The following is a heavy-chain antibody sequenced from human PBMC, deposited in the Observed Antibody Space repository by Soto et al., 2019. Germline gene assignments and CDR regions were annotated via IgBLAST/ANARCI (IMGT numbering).Heavy chain of an antibody. J-gene: IGHJ5*01. Sequence: QVQLQESGPGLVQPSQTLSLTCTVSGASISSGGFYWSWLRQFPGKGLEWIGYIDYGGRTFYNPALKSRATISRHTSKRQLPLNVNSVTAADTAVFYCARVSAAGTRWLDSGGQETLVTVSS. CDR2: IDYGGRT. CDR3: ARVSAAGTRWLDS. V-gene: IGHV4-31*03. CDR1: GASISSGGFY. D-gene: IGHD6-13*01.